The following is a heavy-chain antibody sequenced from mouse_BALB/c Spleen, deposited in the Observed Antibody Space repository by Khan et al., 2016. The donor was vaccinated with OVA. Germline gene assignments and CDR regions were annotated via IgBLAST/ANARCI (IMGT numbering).Heavy chain of an antibody. CDR2: ISYSGST. D-gene: IGHD1-1*01. J-gene: IGHJ4*01. V-gene: IGHV3-2*02. Sequence: EVQLQESGPGLVKPSQSLSLTCTVTGYSITSNYAWNWIRQLPGNKLEWMGYISYSGSTSYNPSLKSRISITRDTSKNQFFLQLNSVTTEDAATYYCARGNYYGYAMDYWGQGPSVTVSS. CDR3: ARGNYYGYAMDY. CDR1: GYSITSNYA.